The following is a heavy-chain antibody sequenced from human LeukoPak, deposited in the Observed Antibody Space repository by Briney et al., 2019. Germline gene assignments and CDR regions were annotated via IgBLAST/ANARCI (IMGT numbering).Heavy chain of an antibody. CDR2: IFHSGST. CDR3: ARVKAYGLGTSDYYYYMDV. CDR1: GGSITSSSYY. V-gene: IGHV4-39*07. D-gene: IGHD3-10*01. J-gene: IGHJ6*03. Sequence: SETLSLTCTVSGGSITSSSYYWVWIRQPPGKGLEWIGSIFHSGSTYYNASLKSRVTISVDTSRNQFSLKLSSVTAADTAVYYCARVKAYGLGTSDYYYYMDVWGKGTTVTISS.